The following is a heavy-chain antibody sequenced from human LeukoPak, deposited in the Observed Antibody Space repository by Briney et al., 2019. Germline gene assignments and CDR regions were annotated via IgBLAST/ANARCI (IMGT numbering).Heavy chain of an antibody. Sequence: GASVKVSCKASGYTFTSYGISWVRQAPGQGLEWMGWISAYNGNTNYAQKLQGRVTMTTDTSTSTAYMELRCLRSDDTAVYYCARGWDYYDSSGYSDYWGQGTLVTVSS. D-gene: IGHD3-22*01. CDR1: GYTFTSYG. CDR2: ISAYNGNT. CDR3: ARGWDYYDSSGYSDY. J-gene: IGHJ4*02. V-gene: IGHV1-18*01.